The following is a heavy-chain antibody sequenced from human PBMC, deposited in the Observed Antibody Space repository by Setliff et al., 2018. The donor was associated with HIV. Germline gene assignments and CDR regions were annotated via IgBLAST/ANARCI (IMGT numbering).Heavy chain of an antibody. CDR1: GGRISNFA. D-gene: IGHD5-12*01. Sequence: SVKVSCKASGGRISNFAISWVRQAPGQGLEWMGGIIPILGRSDYSPKLQGRVTINADESTSTAYMELSSLRSEDTAVYYCARGATITYYFDYWGQGTLVTVSS. J-gene: IGHJ4*02. V-gene: IGHV1-69*10. CDR3: ARGATITYYFDY. CDR2: IIPILGRS.